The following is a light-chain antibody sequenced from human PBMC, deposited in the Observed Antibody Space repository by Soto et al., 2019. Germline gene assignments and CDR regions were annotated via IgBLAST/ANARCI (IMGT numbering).Light chain of an antibody. J-gene: IGLJ1*01. CDR2: EVN. V-gene: IGLV2-8*01. CDR1: SSDVGGYNY. Sequence: QSVLTQPPSASGSPGQSVTISCTGTSSDVGGYNYVSWYQQHPGKAPKLIISEVNKRPSGIPDRFSGSKSGNTASLTLSGLQSEDEADYYCSSYAGSNLSGFGTGTKVTVL. CDR3: SSYAGSNLSG.